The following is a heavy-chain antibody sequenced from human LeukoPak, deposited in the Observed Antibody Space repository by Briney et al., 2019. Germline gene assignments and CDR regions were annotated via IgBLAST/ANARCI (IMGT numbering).Heavy chain of an antibody. V-gene: IGHV3-74*01. CDR2: INSDGSST. CDR1: GFTVSSNY. CDR3: ARTVYGAFDI. D-gene: IGHD1-14*01. J-gene: IGHJ3*02. Sequence: GGSLRLSCAASGFTVSSNYMSWVRQAPGKGLVWVSRINSDGSSTSYADSVKGRFTISRDNAKNTLYLQMNSLRAEDTAVYYCARTVYGAFDIWGQGTMVTVSS.